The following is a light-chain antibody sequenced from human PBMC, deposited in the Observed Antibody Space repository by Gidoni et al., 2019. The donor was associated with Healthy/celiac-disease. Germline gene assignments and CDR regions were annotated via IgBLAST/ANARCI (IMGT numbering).Light chain of an antibody. CDR2: KAS. CDR1: QSISNW. V-gene: IGKV1-5*03. J-gene: IGKJ3*01. Sequence: DIQMTQSPSTLSASVGDRVTITCRASQSISNWLAWYQQKPGKAPKLLIYKASSLKSGVPSRFSGSGSGTEFTLTISSLQPDDFATYYCQQYNNSFGPXTKVDIK. CDR3: QQYNNS.